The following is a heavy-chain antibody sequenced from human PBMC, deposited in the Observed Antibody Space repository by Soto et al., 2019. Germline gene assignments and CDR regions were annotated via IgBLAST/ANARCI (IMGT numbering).Heavy chain of an antibody. CDR2: ISWNSGTI. V-gene: IGHV3-9*01. D-gene: IGHD3-22*01. CDR1: GFIFEDYA. CDR3: AKDVGSYYYDTSAYHYDY. Sequence: PGGSLRLSCIASGFIFEDYAMNWVRQGPGKGLEWVSGISWNSGTIGYADAVKGRFTISRENTKNSLHLQMNSLRAEDTALYYCAKDVGSYYYDTSAYHYDYWGRGTQVTVSS. J-gene: IGHJ4*02.